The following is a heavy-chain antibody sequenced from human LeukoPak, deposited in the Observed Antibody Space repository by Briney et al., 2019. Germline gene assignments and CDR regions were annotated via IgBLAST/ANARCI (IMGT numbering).Heavy chain of an antibody. D-gene: IGHD3-22*01. J-gene: IGHJ4*02. CDR2: MYYSGST. Sequence: SETLSLTCTVSGGSISSSSYYWGWIRQPPGKGLEWIGSMYYSGSTYYNVSLKSRVTISVDTSKNQFSLKLISVTAADTAVYYCARFSSDYATYYFDYWGQGALVTVSS. CDR1: GGSISSSSYY. CDR3: ARFSSDYATYYFDY. V-gene: IGHV4-39*01.